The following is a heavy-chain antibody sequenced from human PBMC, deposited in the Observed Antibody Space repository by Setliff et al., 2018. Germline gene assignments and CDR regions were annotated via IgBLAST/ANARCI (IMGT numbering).Heavy chain of an antibody. D-gene: IGHD3-22*01. V-gene: IGHV4-59*10. CDR1: GGSFSTYF. CDR3: ARDPHYDPTYSLPGHAFDF. Sequence: SETLSLTCAVYGGSFSTYFWSWIRQPPGKGLEWIGRVHASGSPNYNPSFKSRASISLDASKNQFALKLTSATAADTAVYYCARDPHYDPTYSLPGHAFDFWGQGIMVTVSS. CDR2: VHASGSP. J-gene: IGHJ3*01.